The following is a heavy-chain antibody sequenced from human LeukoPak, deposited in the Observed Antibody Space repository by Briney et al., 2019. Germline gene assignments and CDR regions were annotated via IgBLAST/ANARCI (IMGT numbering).Heavy chain of an antibody. CDR3: AKDDDYGDYDY. V-gene: IGHV3-33*06. Sequence: PGGSLRLSCEASGFTFSSYWMTWVRQAPGKGLEWVAVIWNDGSNKYYADSVKGRFTISRDNSKNTLYLQMNSLRAEDTAVYYCAKDDDYGDYDYWGQGTLVTVSS. J-gene: IGHJ4*02. CDR2: IWNDGSNK. D-gene: IGHD4-17*01. CDR1: GFTFSSYW.